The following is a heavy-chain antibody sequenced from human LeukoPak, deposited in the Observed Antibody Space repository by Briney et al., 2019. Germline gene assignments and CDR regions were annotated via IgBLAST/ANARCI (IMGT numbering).Heavy chain of an antibody. D-gene: IGHD5-12*01. Sequence: PGGSLRLSCAASGFTFSSYWMHWVRQAPGKGLVWVSRVNSDGTGTTYADSVEGRFTTSRDNAKNTVYLQMNSLRAEDKAIYYCIRTLIVATSPYMGVWGKGTTVTVSS. CDR2: VNSDGTGT. J-gene: IGHJ6*03. CDR3: IRTLIVATSPYMGV. V-gene: IGHV3-74*01. CDR1: GFTFSSYW.